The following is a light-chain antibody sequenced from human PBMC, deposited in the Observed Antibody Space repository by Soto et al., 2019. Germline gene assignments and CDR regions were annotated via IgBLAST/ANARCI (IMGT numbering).Light chain of an antibody. CDR1: QSVGSSY. V-gene: IGKV3-20*01. J-gene: IGKJ1*01. Sequence: EIVLTQSPGTLSLSAGERATLSCRASQSVGSSYLAWYQQKPGQAPTALIYGASSRATGIPDRFSGSGSGTDFTLTISRLEPEDFAVYYCQNYDTSPTFGQGTKV. CDR2: GAS. CDR3: QNYDTSPT.